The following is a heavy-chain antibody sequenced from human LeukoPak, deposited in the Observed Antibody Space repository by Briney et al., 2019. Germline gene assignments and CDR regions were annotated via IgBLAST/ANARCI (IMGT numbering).Heavy chain of an antibody. CDR2: IKQDGSAK. CDR3: TRVGYIDEGIDY. CDR1: GFTFSRHW. V-gene: IGHV3-7*04. D-gene: IGHD5-24*01. Sequence: GGSLRLSCAASGFTFSRHWMYWVRQAPGKGLEWVANIKQDGSAKPYVDSVKGRFTISRDNAKNSLYLQMNSLRAEDTAIYYCTRVGYIDEGIDYWGQGTLVTVSS. J-gene: IGHJ4*02.